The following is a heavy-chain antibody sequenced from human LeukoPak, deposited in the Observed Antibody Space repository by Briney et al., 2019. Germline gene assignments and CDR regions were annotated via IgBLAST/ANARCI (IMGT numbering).Heavy chain of an antibody. CDR1: GGSIGSSSYY. V-gene: IGHV4-39*01. J-gene: IGHJ5*01. D-gene: IGHD2-21*02. CDR2: IYYSGST. CDR3: ARQSYSGGDCYPLNWFDP. Sequence: PSETLSLTCTVSGGSIGSSSYYWGWIRQPPGKGLEWIGSIYYSGSTYYNPSLKSRVTISVDTSKNQFSLKLSSVTAADTAVYYCARQSYSGGDCYPLNWFDPWGQGTLVTVSS.